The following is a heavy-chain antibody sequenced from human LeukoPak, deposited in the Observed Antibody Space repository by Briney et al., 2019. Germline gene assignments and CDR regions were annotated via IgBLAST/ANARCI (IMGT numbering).Heavy chain of an antibody. Sequence: PGGSLRLSCAASGFTFGSYAMSWVRQAPGKGLEWVSGISGSGGSTYYADSVKGRFTISRDNSKNTLYLQMNSLRAEDTAVYYCAKTPQIASSWEYYFDYWGQGTLVTVSS. CDR1: GFTFGSYA. CDR3: AKTPQIASSWEYYFDY. V-gene: IGHV3-23*01. CDR2: ISGSGGST. D-gene: IGHD6-13*01. J-gene: IGHJ4*02.